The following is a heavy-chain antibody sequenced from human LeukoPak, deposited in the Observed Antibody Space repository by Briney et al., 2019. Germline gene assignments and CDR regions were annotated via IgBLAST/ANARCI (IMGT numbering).Heavy chain of an antibody. V-gene: IGHV1-2*02. J-gene: IGHJ4*02. CDR3: AREVEGYSTDY. CDR2: INPNSGGT. CDR1: GYSFTDYF. D-gene: IGHD6-13*01. Sequence: ASVKVSCKASGYSFTDYFIHWVRQAPGQGLEWRGWINPNSGGTNSAQKFQGRVSMTRDTSINTAYMELRRLRSDDTAVYYCAREVEGYSTDYWGQGTLVTVSS.